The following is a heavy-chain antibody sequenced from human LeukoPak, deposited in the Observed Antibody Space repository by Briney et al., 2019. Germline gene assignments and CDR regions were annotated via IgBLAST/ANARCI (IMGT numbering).Heavy chain of an antibody. D-gene: IGHD6-13*01. V-gene: IGHV3-33*01. CDR2: IWYVGSNE. J-gene: IGHJ4*02. CDR3: GIARGAYSTSWIDY. Sequence: PGGSLRLSCAVSGFTFRNAGMNWVRQVPGKGLEWVAIIWYVGSNEYYGDSVKGRFIISRDDSRNTLYLQMNSLRAEDTAVYFCGIARGAYSTSWIDYWGQGTLVTVSS. CDR1: GFTFRNAG.